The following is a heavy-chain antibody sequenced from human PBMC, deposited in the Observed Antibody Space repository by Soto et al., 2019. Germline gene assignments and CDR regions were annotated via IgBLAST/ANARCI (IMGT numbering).Heavy chain of an antibody. J-gene: IGHJ4*02. V-gene: IGHV3-21*01. CDR2: ISSSSSYI. CDR3: ARATYYSDSSGYPDY. CDR1: GFTFSSYS. D-gene: IGHD3-22*01. Sequence: GGSLRLSCAASGFTFSSYSMNWVRQAPGKGLEWVSSISSSSSYIYYADSVKGRFTISRDNAKNSLYLQMNSLRAEDTAVYYCARATYYSDSSGYPDYWGQGTLVTVSS.